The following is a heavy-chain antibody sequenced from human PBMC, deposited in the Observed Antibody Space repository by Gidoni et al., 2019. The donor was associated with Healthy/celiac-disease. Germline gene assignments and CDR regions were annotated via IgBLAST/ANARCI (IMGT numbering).Heavy chain of an antibody. Sequence: VQMVEPGGGVVQPGRSRRCSCAASGFHSRSYGRHWDRQAPGKGLEWVAVIWYDGSNKYYADSVKGRFTISRDNSKNTLYLQMNSLRAEDTAVYYCARDGIRGVITYGMDVWGQGTTVTVSS. D-gene: IGHD3-10*01. CDR3: ARDGIRGVITYGMDV. CDR1: GFHSRSYG. V-gene: IGHV3-33*01. J-gene: IGHJ6*02. CDR2: IWYDGSNK.